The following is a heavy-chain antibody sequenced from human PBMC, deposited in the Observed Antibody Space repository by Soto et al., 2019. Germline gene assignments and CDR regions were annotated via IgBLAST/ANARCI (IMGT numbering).Heavy chain of an antibody. CDR2: IYYSGST. V-gene: IGHV4-39*01. D-gene: IGHD6-6*01. CDR1: GGSISSSSYY. CDR3: ARLIWGARPERYYMDV. Sequence: SETLSLTCTVSGGSISSSSYYWGWIRQPPGKGLEWIGSIYYSGSTYYNPSLKSRVTISVDTSKNQFSLKLSSVTAADTAVYYCARLIWGARPERYYMDVWGKGTTVTVSS. J-gene: IGHJ6*03.